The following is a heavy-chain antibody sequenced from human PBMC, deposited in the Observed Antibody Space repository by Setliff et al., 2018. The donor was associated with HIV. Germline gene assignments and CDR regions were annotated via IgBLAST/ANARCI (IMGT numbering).Heavy chain of an antibody. CDR1: GFTLSTYA. Sequence: GGSLRLSCEASGFTLSTYAMTWVRQAPGKGLEWVSVIGSDNGGIQYADSVKGRFTISRDNAKNSVYLQMNSLRVEDTAMYYCTKDHLSGWASDCWGQGTLVTVSS. D-gene: IGHD6-19*01. J-gene: IGHJ4*02. V-gene: IGHV3-21*01. CDR2: IGSDNGGI. CDR3: TKDHLSGWASDC.